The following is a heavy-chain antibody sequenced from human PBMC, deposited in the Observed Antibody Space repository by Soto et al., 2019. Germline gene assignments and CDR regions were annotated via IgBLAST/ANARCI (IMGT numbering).Heavy chain of an antibody. J-gene: IGHJ6*03. Sequence: QVQLVQSGAEVKKPGASVKVSCKASGYTFTSYGISWVRQAPGQGLEWMGWISAYNGNTNYAQKLQGRVNMTTNTSTSTAYMELRSLRSDETAVYYCVRSSSGITIVGVVILYYYMDVWGKGTTVTVSS. D-gene: IGHD3-3*01. CDR1: GYTFTSYG. V-gene: IGHV1-18*01. CDR3: VRSSSGITIVGVVILYYYMDV. CDR2: ISAYNGNT.